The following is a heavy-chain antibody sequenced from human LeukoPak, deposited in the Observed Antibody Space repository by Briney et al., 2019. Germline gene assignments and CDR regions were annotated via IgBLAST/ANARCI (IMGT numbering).Heavy chain of an antibody. Sequence: PGGSLRLSCAASGFTFSSYGMHWVRQAPGKGLEWVAVISYDGSNKYYADSVKGRFTISRDNSKNTLYLQMNSLRAEDTAVYYCAREKDIVAVPAASPKYYFDYWGQGTLVTVSS. J-gene: IGHJ4*02. CDR1: GFTFSSYG. CDR3: AREKDIVAVPAASPKYYFDY. CDR2: ISYDGSNK. V-gene: IGHV3-30*03. D-gene: IGHD2-2*01.